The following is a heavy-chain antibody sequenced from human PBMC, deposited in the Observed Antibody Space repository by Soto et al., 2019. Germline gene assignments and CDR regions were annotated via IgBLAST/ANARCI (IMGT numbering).Heavy chain of an antibody. CDR3: AKDYYGSGTTNWFDP. Sequence: PGGSLRLSCAACGFTVDDYAMHWVRQAPGKGLEWVSGISWNSGSIGYADSVKGRFTISRDNAKNSLYLQMNSLRVEDTALYYCAKDYYGSGTTNWFDPWGQGTLVTVSS. D-gene: IGHD3-10*01. CDR1: GFTVDDYA. CDR2: ISWNSGSI. V-gene: IGHV3-9*01. J-gene: IGHJ5*02.